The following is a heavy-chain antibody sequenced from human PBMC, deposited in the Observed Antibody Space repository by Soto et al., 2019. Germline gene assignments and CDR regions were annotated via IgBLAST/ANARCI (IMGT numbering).Heavy chain of an antibody. CDR3: ANGGYYGSGSFDY. Sequence: EVQLVESGGGLVQPGGSLRLSCAASGFTFRSYWMHWVRQTPGKGLVWVSRINSDGSSTRYADSVKGRFTISRDNAKNTLYLQMNSLRAEDTAVYYCANGGYYGSGSFDYWGQGTLFTVSS. V-gene: IGHV3-74*01. CDR2: INSDGSST. D-gene: IGHD3-10*01. CDR1: GFTFRSYW. J-gene: IGHJ4*02.